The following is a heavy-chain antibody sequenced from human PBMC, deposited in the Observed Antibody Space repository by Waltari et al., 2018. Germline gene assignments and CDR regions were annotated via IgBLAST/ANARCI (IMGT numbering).Heavy chain of an antibody. J-gene: IGHJ4*02. Sequence: EVQLVESGGGLVQPGGSLRLSCAASGFTFSSYWMHWVRQAPGKGLVWVSRINSDGSSTSYADSVKVRFTISRDNAKNTLYLQMNSLRAEDTAVYYCARDRYPRYSSSWYYFDYWGQGTLVTVSS. CDR3: ARDRYPRYSSSWYYFDY. V-gene: IGHV3-74*01. CDR1: GFTFSSYW. CDR2: INSDGSST. D-gene: IGHD6-13*01.